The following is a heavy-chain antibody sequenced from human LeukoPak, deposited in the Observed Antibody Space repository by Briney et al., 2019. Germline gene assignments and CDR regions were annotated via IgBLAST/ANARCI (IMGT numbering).Heavy chain of an antibody. J-gene: IGHJ4*02. Sequence: NPGGSLRLSCTTSGFSIGEYAVSWVHQAPGKGLEWLGFIRSRSYGGTTQYAASVKGRFTISRDDSKSIAYLQMNSLKTEDTAVYYCSSGTPTVTRGFDYWGQGILVTVSS. CDR1: GFSIGEYA. V-gene: IGHV3-49*04. D-gene: IGHD4-17*01. CDR3: SSGTPTVTRGFDY. CDR2: IRSRSYGGTT.